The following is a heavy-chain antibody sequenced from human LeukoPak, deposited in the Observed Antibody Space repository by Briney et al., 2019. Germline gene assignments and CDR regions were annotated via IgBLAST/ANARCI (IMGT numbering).Heavy chain of an antibody. CDR2: INDSGST. J-gene: IGHJ4*02. V-gene: IGHV4-34*01. Sequence: SETLSLTCAVYGGSFSGYYWSWIRQPPGKGLEWIGEINDSGSTSCSPSLKSRVSRSVDTSKNQFSLKLSSVTAADTAVYYCARVIDYDISGYYLGYWGQGTRVTVSS. D-gene: IGHD3-22*01. CDR1: GGSFSGYY. CDR3: ARVIDYDISGYYLGY.